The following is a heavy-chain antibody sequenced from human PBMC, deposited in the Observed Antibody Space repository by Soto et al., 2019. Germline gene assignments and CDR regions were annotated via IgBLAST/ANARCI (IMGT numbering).Heavy chain of an antibody. CDR2: IYPSDSDT. J-gene: IGHJ4*02. CDR1: GYTFTIYW. Sequence: GASLKISCQVSGYTFTIYWIGWVRQMPGKGLEWMGIIYPSDSDTRYSPSFQGQVTISADQSINTAYLQWDSLKASDTAIYDCPRTANTVADNFDLWGQGTQVTVYS. CDR3: PRTANTVADNFDL. V-gene: IGHV5-51*01. D-gene: IGHD4-17*01.